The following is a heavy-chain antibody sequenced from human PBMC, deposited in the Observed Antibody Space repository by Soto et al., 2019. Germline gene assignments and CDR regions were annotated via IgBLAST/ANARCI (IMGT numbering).Heavy chain of an antibody. D-gene: IGHD1-26*01. V-gene: IGHV3-33*01. J-gene: IGHJ6*02. CDR1: GFTFSSYG. Sequence: QVQLVESGGGVVQPGRSLRLSCAASGFTFSSYGMHWVRQAPGKGLEWVAVIWYDGSNKYYADSVKGRFTISRDSYKNPLYMQMNSLRAEDTAVYYCARDLVGARWLNSTGMDVWGQGTMVTVSS. CDR2: IWYDGSNK. CDR3: ARDLVGARWLNSTGMDV.